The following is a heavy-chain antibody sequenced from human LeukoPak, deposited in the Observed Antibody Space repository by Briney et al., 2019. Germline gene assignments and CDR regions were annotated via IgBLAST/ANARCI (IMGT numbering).Heavy chain of an antibody. J-gene: IGHJ4*02. D-gene: IGHD2-2*01. Sequence: GPLRLSFVASGFHFRTYAMSWGRPAPGKGLEWVSGINRSGGTTNYRASVKGRFTISRDNSKNTLYLQMNSLRAEDTAVYYCAKDGPASGDYWGQGTLVTVSS. CDR2: INRSGGTT. CDR3: AKDGPASGDY. V-gene: IGHV3-23*01. CDR1: GFHFRTYA.